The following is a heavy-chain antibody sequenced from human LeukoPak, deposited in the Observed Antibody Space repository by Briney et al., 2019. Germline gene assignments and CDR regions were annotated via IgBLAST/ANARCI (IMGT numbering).Heavy chain of an antibody. Sequence: GGSLRLSCAASGFTFRSYSMNWVRQAPGKGLEWVSTISDSSSYIYYADSVKGRFTISRDNSKNTLYLQMNSLRAEDTAVYYCARAGHYGSGSYFDYWGQGTLVTVSS. CDR1: GFTFRSYS. J-gene: IGHJ4*02. CDR2: ISDSSSYI. D-gene: IGHD3-10*01. V-gene: IGHV3-21*01. CDR3: ARAGHYGSGSYFDY.